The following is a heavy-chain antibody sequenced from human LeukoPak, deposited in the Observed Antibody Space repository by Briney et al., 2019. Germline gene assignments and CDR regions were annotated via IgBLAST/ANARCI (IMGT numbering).Heavy chain of an antibody. Sequence: SVKVSCKASGGTFSSYTISWVRQAPGQGLEWMGRITPILGIANYAQKFQGRVTITADKSTSTAYMELSSLRSEDTAVYYCARGGRRVYGDYSDYWGQGTLVTVSS. V-gene: IGHV1-69*02. CDR1: GGTFSSYT. J-gene: IGHJ4*02. CDR3: ARGGRRVYGDYSDY. CDR2: ITPILGIA. D-gene: IGHD4-17*01.